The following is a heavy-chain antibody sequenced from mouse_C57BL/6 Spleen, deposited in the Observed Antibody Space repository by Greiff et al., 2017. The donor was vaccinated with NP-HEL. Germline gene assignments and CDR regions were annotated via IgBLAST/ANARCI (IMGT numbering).Heavy chain of an antibody. J-gene: IGHJ3*01. Sequence: QVQLQQSGAELVRPGTSVKLSCKASGYAFTNYLIEWVKQRPGQGLEWIGVINPGSGGTNYNEKFKGKATLTADKSSSTAYMQLSSLTSEDSAVYFCARSSYDYDRFAYWGQGTLVTVSA. D-gene: IGHD2-4*01. CDR1: GYAFTNYL. CDR2: INPGSGGT. V-gene: IGHV1-54*01. CDR3: ARSSYDYDRFAY.